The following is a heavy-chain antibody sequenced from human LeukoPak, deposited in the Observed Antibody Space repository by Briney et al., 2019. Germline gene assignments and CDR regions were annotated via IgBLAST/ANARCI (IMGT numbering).Heavy chain of an antibody. V-gene: IGHV3-64*01. Sequence: SCKASGFTFSSYAMHWVRQAPGKGLEYVSAISSNGGSTYYANSVKGRFTISRDNSKNTLYLQMGSLRAEDMAVYYCARLYDFWSGYHMGIDYWGQGTLVTVSS. CDR2: ISSNGGST. D-gene: IGHD3-3*01. J-gene: IGHJ4*02. CDR3: ARLYDFWSGYHMGIDY. CDR1: GFTFSSYA.